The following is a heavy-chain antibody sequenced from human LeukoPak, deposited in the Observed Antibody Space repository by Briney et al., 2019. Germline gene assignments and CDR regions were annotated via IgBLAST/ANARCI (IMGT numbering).Heavy chain of an antibody. Sequence: GGSLRPSCAASGFTFSNYGMHWVRQAPGKGLEWVAAIWYDGSNKYYGDSVKGRFTISRDDSKNTLYLQMNSLRAEDTAAYYCARAGYGDPHFDFWGQGTLVTVSS. CDR3: ARAGYGDPHFDF. CDR1: GFTFSNYG. V-gene: IGHV3-33*01. J-gene: IGHJ4*02. D-gene: IGHD4-17*01. CDR2: IWYDGSNK.